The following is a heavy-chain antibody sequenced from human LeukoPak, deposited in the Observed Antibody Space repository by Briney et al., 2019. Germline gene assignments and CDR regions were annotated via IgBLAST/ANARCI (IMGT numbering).Heavy chain of an antibody. V-gene: IGHV4-38-2*01. J-gene: IGHJ3*02. Sequence: PSETLSLTCAVSGYSISSGYYWGWIRQPPGKGLEWIGSIYHSGSTYYNPSLKRRVTISVDTSKNQFSLKLSSVTAADTAVYYCASFTTAVAATLGAFDIWGQGTMVTVSS. CDR2: IYHSGST. CDR1: GYSISSGYY. CDR3: ASFTTAVAATLGAFDI. D-gene: IGHD6-19*01.